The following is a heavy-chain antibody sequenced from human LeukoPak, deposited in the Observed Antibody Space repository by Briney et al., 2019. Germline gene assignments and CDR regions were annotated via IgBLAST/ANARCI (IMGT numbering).Heavy chain of an antibody. CDR3: ARGAGYCSSTSCLENNWFDP. J-gene: IGHJ5*02. D-gene: IGHD2-2*01. CDR2: IYHSGST. CDR1: GGSISSGGYS. Sequence: SQTLSLTCAVSGGSISSGGYSWSWIRQPPGKGLEWIGYIYHSGSTYYNPSLKSRVTISVDRSKNQFSLKLSSVTAADTAVYYCARGAGYCSSTSCLENNWFDPWGQGTLVAVSS. V-gene: IGHV4-30-2*01.